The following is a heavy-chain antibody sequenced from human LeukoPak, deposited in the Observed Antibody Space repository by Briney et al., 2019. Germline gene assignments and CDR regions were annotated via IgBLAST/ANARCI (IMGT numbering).Heavy chain of an antibody. D-gene: IGHD2-15*01. CDR1: GFTFSSYA. CDR2: ISGSGGST. J-gene: IGHJ4*02. Sequence: GGSLRLSCAASGFTFSSYAMSWVRQAPGKGLEWVSAISGSGGSTYYADSVKGRFTISRDNSKNTLYLQMNSLRAEDTAVYYCARGTHGSSHFDYWGQGTLVTVSS. V-gene: IGHV3-23*01. CDR3: ARGTHGSSHFDY.